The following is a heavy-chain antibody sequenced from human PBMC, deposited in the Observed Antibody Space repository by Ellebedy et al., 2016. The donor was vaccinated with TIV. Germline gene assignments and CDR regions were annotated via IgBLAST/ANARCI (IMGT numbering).Heavy chain of an antibody. CDR1: GYTFTSYG. CDR2: ISGYNGNT. CDR3: ARDLRGGSNRFDY. Sequence: ASVKVSCKASGYTFTSYGISWVRQPPGQGLEWMGWISGYNGNTKYAQKFQGRVTMTTDTSTGTASMEVRSLRSDDTAVYYCARDLRGGSNRFDYWGQGTLVTVSS. D-gene: IGHD1-26*01. J-gene: IGHJ4*02. V-gene: IGHV1-18*01.